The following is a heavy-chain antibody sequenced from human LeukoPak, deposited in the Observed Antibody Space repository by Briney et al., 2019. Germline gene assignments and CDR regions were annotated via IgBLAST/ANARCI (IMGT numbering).Heavy chain of an antibody. CDR3: AKPASGTYYMFDY. V-gene: IGHV3-33*06. Sequence: GRSLRLSCAASGITPSSYGMHWVRQAPGKGLEWVAVIWYDGSNEYYADSVKGRFTISRDNSKNTLYLQMNSLRAEDTAVYYCAKPASGTYYMFDYWGQGTLVTVSS. CDR2: IWYDGSNE. D-gene: IGHD1-26*01. J-gene: IGHJ4*02. CDR1: GITPSSYG.